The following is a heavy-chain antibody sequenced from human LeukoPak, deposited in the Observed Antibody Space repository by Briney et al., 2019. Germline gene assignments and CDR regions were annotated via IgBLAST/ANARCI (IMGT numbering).Heavy chain of an antibody. Sequence: SQTLSLTCAVSGGSISSGDNSWSWIRQPPGKGLEWIGYIYQSGSPYYNPSLKSRVIISVDRSKNQFSLRVNSVTAADTAVYYCARGGTAVIAPYAFDIWGQGTMVTVSS. V-gene: IGHV4-30-2*01. J-gene: IGHJ3*02. CDR3: ARGGTAVIAPYAFDI. CDR2: IYQSGSP. CDR1: GGSISSGDNS. D-gene: IGHD4-23*01.